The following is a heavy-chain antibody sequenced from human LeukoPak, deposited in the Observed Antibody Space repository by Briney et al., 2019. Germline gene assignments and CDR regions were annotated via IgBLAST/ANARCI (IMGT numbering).Heavy chain of an antibody. V-gene: IGHV1-18*01. Sequence: GASVKVSCKASGYTFTSYGISWVRQAPGQGLERMGWISAYNGNTNYAQKLQGRVTMTTDTSTSTAYMELRSLRSDDTAVYYCARDSNYDILTGLFKPTADYWGQGTLVTVSS. CDR1: GYTFTSYG. CDR2: ISAYNGNT. J-gene: IGHJ4*02. D-gene: IGHD3-9*01. CDR3: ARDSNYDILTGLFKPTADY.